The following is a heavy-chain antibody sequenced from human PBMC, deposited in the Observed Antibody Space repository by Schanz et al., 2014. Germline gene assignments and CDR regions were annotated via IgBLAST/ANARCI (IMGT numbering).Heavy chain of an antibody. V-gene: IGHV3-74*01. CDR2: VKYDGSTT. CDR1: GFTFSTYW. D-gene: IGHD2-8*02. Sequence: EVQLVESGGGLVQPGGSLRLSCAASGFTFSTYWMHWVRQVPGKGLVWVSRVKYDGSTTYYADAVKGRFTISRDNAKNTLFLQMNSLRVDATALYYCVRGIGCTGTSGRDYWGQGTLVTVSS. CDR3: VRGIGCTGTSGRDY. J-gene: IGHJ4*02.